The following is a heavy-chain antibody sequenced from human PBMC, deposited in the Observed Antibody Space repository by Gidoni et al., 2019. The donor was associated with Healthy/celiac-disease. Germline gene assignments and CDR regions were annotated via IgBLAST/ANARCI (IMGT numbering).Heavy chain of an antibody. Sequence: EVQLLESGGGLVQPGGSLRLSCAASGFTFSSYAMSWVRQAPGKGLGWVSAISGSGGSTYYADSVKGRFTISRDNSKNTLYLQMNSLRAEDTAVYYCAKCRGGDCYSLDYWGQGTLVTVSS. CDR3: AKCRGGDCYSLDY. V-gene: IGHV3-23*01. CDR1: GFTFSSYA. CDR2: ISGSGGST. D-gene: IGHD2-21*02. J-gene: IGHJ4*02.